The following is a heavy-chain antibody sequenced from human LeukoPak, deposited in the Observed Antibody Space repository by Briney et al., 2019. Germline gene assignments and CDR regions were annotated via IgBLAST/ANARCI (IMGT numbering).Heavy chain of an antibody. CDR3: ARDLVGVPTYYDFWSGYYAVSYFDY. J-gene: IGHJ4*02. CDR1: GYTFTGYY. Sequence: ASVKVSCKASGYTFTGYYMHWVRQAPGQGLEWMGRINPNSGGTNYAQKFQGRVTMTRDTSISTAYMELSRLRSDDTAVYYCARDLVGVPTYYDFWSGYYAVSYFDYWGQGTLVTVSS. D-gene: IGHD3-3*01. CDR2: INPNSGGT. V-gene: IGHV1-2*06.